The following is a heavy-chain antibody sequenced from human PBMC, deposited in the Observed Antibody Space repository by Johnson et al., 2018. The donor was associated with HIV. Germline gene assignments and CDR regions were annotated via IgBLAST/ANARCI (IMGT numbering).Heavy chain of an antibody. J-gene: IGHJ3*02. CDR1: GFTFSSYW. CDR2: IKQDGSEK. V-gene: IGHV3-7*05. Sequence: VQLVESGGGLVQPGGSLRLSCAASGFTFSSYWMSWVRQAPGKGLEWVANIKQDGSEKYYVDSVKGRFTISRDNAKNSLYLQMNSLRAEDTAVYYCASDYYYDSRARRGAFDIWGQGTMVTVSS. D-gene: IGHD3-22*01. CDR3: ASDYYYDSRARRGAFDI.